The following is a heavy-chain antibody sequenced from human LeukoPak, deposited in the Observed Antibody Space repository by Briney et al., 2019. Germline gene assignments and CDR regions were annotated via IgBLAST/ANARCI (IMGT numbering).Heavy chain of an antibody. CDR1: GFTFSSYG. D-gene: IGHD1-7*01. CDR2: IRYDGSNK. V-gene: IGHV3-30*02. Sequence: GGSLRLSCAASGFTFSSYGMHWVRQAPGKRLEWVAFIRYDGSNKYYADSVKGRFTISRDNSKNTLYLQMNSLRAEDTAVYYCAKDLGPYNWNYHDAFDIWGQGTMVTVSS. J-gene: IGHJ3*02. CDR3: AKDLGPYNWNYHDAFDI.